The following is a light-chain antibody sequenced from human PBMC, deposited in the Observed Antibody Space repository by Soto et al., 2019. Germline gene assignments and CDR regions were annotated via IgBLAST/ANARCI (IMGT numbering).Light chain of an antibody. Sequence: QSALTQPASVSGSPGQAITISCTGTSSGVGGYNYVSWYQQHPGKAPKLMIYDVSNRPSGVSNRFSGSKSGNTASLTISGLQDEDEADYYCSSYTRSSTLVFGGGTKLPVL. CDR2: DVS. V-gene: IGLV2-14*01. J-gene: IGLJ2*01. CDR3: SSYTRSSTLV. CDR1: SSGVGGYNY.